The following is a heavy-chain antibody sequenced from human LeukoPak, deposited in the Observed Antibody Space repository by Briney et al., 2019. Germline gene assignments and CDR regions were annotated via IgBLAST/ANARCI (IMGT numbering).Heavy chain of an antibody. CDR1: GGTFSSYA. Sequence: SVKVSCKASGGTFSSYAISWVREAPGQGLEWMGGIIPIFGTANYAQKFQGRVTITTDESTSTAYMELSSLRSEDTAVYYCARALDYGHAFDIWGQGTMVTVSS. V-gene: IGHV1-69*05. J-gene: IGHJ3*02. CDR2: IIPIFGTA. CDR3: ARALDYGHAFDI. D-gene: IGHD4-17*01.